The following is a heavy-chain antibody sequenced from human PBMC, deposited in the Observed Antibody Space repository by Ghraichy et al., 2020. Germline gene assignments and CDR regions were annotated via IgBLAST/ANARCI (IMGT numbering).Heavy chain of an antibody. J-gene: IGHJ4*02. CDR3: ARGGRARYQIVVVITTSFDD. V-gene: IGHV3-48*02. CDR1: GFTFSSYS. D-gene: IGHD3-22*01. CDR2: ISSSSSTI. Sequence: GEYLNISCAASGFTFSSYSMNWVRQAPGKGLEWVSYISSSSSTIYYADSVKGRFTISRDNAKNSLYLQMNSLRDEDTAVYYCARGGRARYQIVVVITTSFDDWGQGPLVTVSS.